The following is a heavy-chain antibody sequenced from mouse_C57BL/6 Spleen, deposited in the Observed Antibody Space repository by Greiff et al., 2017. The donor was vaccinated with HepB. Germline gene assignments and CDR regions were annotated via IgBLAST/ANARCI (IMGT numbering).Heavy chain of an antibody. J-gene: IGHJ2*01. CDR1: GYTFTDYY. D-gene: IGHD2-5*01. CDR2: INPYNGGT. V-gene: IGHV1-19*01. Sequence: EVKLQQSGPVLVKPGASVKMSCKASGYTFTDYYMNWVKQSHGKSLEWIGVINPYNGGTSYNQKFKGKATLTVDKSSSTAYMELNSLTSEDSAVYYCAGSNYGHFDYWGQGTTLTVSS. CDR3: AGSNYGHFDY.